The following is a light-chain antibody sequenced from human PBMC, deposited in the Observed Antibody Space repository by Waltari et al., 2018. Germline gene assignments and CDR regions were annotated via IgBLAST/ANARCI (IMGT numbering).Light chain of an antibody. Sequence: QSALTQPPSASGSPGPSVPISCPGTSSYVGDYDSVSWYQQPPGKAPKLIIYEVSKRPSGVPDRFSGSKSGNTASLTVSGLQAEDEADYYCGSFAGSINWVFGGGTKLTVL. CDR3: GSFAGSINWV. J-gene: IGLJ3*02. CDR2: EVS. CDR1: SSYVGDYDS. V-gene: IGLV2-8*01.